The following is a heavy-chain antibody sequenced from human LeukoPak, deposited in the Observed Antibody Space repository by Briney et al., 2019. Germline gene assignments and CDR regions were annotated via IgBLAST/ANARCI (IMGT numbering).Heavy chain of an antibody. CDR2: VSKSDGTT. CDR1: EFTFSSYS. CDR3: ARGSYGMDV. V-gene: IGHV3-23*01. J-gene: IGHJ6*02. Sequence: SGGSLRLSCAASEFTFSSYSMNWVRQAPGKGLEWVSSVSKSDGTTYYADSVKGRLTISRDNSKNTLHLQMNGLRAEDTAVYYCARGSYGMDVWGQGTTVTVSS.